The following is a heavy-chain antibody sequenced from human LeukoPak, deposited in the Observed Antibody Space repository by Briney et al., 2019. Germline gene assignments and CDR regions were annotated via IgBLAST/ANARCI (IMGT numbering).Heavy chain of an antibody. Sequence: SGPTLVNPTQTLTLTCTFSGFSLSTSGVGVGWIRQPPGKALEWLALIYWDDDKRYSPSLKSRLTITKDTSKNQVVLTMTNMDPVDTATYYCTHYGEGDYSLAFDYWGRGTLVTVSS. CDR2: IYWDDDK. J-gene: IGHJ4*02. V-gene: IGHV2-5*02. D-gene: IGHD4-17*01. CDR3: THYGEGDYSLAFDY. CDR1: GFSLSTSGVG.